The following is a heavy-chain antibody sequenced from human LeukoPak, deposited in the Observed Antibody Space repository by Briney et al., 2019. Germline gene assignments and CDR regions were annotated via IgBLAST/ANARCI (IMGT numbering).Heavy chain of an antibody. J-gene: IGHJ3*02. Sequence: SVKVSCKASEGTFSSYAISWVRQAPGQGLEWMGGIIPIFGTANYAQKFQGRVTITADESTSTAYMELSSLRSEDTAVYYCARVGRGYYYDSSGYHDAFDIWGQGTMVTVSS. CDR2: IIPIFGTA. V-gene: IGHV1-69*13. CDR3: ARVGRGYYYDSSGYHDAFDI. CDR1: EGTFSSYA. D-gene: IGHD3-22*01.